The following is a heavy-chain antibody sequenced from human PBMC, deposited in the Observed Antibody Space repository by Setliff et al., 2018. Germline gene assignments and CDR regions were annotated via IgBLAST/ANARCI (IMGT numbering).Heavy chain of an antibody. Sequence: PSETLSLTCAVYGGSFSGYYWSWIRQPPGKGLEWIGEINHSGSTNYNPSLKSRVTISVDTSKNQFSLKLSSVTAADTAVYYCARLPGYCNGGNCYGYYTFDIWGQGTMVTVSS. CDR2: INHSGST. V-gene: IGHV4-34*01. CDR1: GGSFSGYY. CDR3: ARLPGYCNGGNCYGYYTFDI. D-gene: IGHD2-15*01. J-gene: IGHJ3*02.